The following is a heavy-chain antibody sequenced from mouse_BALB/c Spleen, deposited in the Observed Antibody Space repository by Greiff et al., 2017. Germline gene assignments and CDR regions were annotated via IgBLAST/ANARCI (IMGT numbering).Heavy chain of an antibody. CDR1: GFTFSSFG. CDR3: AREHAMDY. V-gene: IGHV5-17*02. CDR2: ISSGSSTI. J-gene: IGHJ4*01. Sequence: EVKLVESGGGLVQPGGSRKLSCAASGFTFSSFGMHWVRQAPEKGLEWVAYISSGSSTIYYPDTVTGRFTISRDNAKNTLYLEMSSLRSEDTAMYYCAREHAMDYWGQGTSVTVSS.